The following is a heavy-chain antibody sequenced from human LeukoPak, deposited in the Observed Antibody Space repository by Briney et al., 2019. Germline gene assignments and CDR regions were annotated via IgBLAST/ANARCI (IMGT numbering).Heavy chain of an antibody. CDR1: GFTFSSYA. Sequence: GGSLRLSCAASGFTFSSYAMSWVRQTPGKGLEWVSAISGSGGSTYYADSVKGRFTISRDNSKNTLYLQMNSLRAEDTAVYYCAKGPGYDLAYYCDYWGQGTLVTVSS. CDR2: ISGSGGST. CDR3: AKGPGYDLAYYCDY. D-gene: IGHD5-12*01. V-gene: IGHV3-23*01. J-gene: IGHJ4*02.